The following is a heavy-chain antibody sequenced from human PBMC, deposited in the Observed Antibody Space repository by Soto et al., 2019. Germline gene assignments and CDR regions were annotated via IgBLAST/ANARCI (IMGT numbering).Heavy chain of an antibody. CDR1: GFTFSSYE. Sequence: GGSLRLSCAASGFTFSSYEMNWVRQAPGKGLEWVSYISSSGSTIYYADSVKGRFTISRDNAKNSLYLQMNSLRAEDTAVYYCARDLRYYDSSGYYNWFDPWGQGTLVTVSS. V-gene: IGHV3-48*03. D-gene: IGHD3-22*01. CDR2: ISSSGSTI. CDR3: ARDLRYYDSSGYYNWFDP. J-gene: IGHJ5*02.